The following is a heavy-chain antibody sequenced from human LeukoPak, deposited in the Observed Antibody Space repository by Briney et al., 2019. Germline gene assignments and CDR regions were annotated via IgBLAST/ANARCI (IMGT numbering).Heavy chain of an antibody. D-gene: IGHD4-23*01. CDR1: GGSISSYY. V-gene: IGHV4-59*01. CDR3: ASTALRWAYFDY. CDR2: IYYSGST. J-gene: IGHJ4*02. Sequence: SETLSLTCTVSGGSISSYYWSWVRQPPGKGLEWIGYIYYSGSTNYNPSLKSRVTISVDTSKNQFSLKLSSATAADTAVYYCASTALRWAYFDYWGQGTLVTVSS.